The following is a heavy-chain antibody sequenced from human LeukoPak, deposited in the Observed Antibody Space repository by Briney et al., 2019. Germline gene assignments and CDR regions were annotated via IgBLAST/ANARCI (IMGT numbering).Heavy chain of an antibody. CDR1: GFTFSSYG. Sequence: PGGSLRLSCAASGFTFSSYGMSWVRQAPGKGLEWVSTISGSGSGGSTYYADSVKGRFTISRDNSKNTLYLQMNSLRAEDTAVYYCAKSGLNRFDYWGQGTLVTVSS. J-gene: IGHJ4*02. V-gene: IGHV3-23*01. D-gene: IGHD2-15*01. CDR2: ISGSGSGGST. CDR3: AKSGLNRFDY.